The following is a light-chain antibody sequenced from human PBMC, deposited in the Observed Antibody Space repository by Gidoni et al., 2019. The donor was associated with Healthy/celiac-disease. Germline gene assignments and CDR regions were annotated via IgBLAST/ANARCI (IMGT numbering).Light chain of an antibody. CDR3: CSYTSSNTLV. CDR2: QVS. Sequence: QSALTQPASVSGSPGQSITISCTGTSSDVGGYNFVSCYQQHPGKAPKLMIYQVSDRPSGVSSRFSGSKSGNTASLTISGLQAEDEADYFCCSYTSSNTLVFGGGTKLTVL. V-gene: IGLV2-14*01. J-gene: IGLJ2*01. CDR1: SSDVGGYNF.